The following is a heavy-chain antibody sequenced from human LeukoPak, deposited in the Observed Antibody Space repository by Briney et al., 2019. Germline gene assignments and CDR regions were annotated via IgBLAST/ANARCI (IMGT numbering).Heavy chain of an antibody. Sequence: ASVKVSCKASGGIFSRYAISWVRQAPGQGLEWMGWISAYNGNTNYAQKLQGRVTMTTDTSTSTAYMELRSLRSDDTAVYYCAREGLVVPLDYWGQGTLVTVSS. CDR1: GGIFSRYA. J-gene: IGHJ4*02. D-gene: IGHD2-21*01. V-gene: IGHV1-18*01. CDR3: AREGLVVPLDY. CDR2: ISAYNGNT.